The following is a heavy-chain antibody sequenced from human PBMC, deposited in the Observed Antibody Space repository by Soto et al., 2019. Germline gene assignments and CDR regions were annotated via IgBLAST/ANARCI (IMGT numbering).Heavy chain of an antibody. CDR3: AREKGWLQLFMGVFGSGMDV. D-gene: IGHD1-1*01. CDR2: ISYDGSNK. J-gene: IGHJ6*02. CDR1: GFTFSSYA. Sequence: QVQLVESGGGVVQPGRFLRLSCAASGFTFSSYAMHWVRQAPGKGLEWVAVISYDGSNKYYADSVKGRFTISRDNSKNTLYLQMNSLRAEDTAVYYCAREKGWLQLFMGVFGSGMDVWGQGTTVTVSS. V-gene: IGHV3-30-3*01.